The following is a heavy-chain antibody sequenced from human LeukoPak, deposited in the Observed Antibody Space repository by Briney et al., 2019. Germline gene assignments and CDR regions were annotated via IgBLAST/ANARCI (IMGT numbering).Heavy chain of an antibody. Sequence: GESLKISCKGSGYSFTSYRIGWVRQMPGKGLEWIGIIYPGDSDTRYSPSFQGQVTISADKSISTAYLQWSSLEASDTAMYYCARLHPSSSWSPSWFDPWGKGTLVTVSS. CDR2: IYPGDSDT. J-gene: IGHJ5*02. CDR1: GYSFTSYR. D-gene: IGHD6-13*01. V-gene: IGHV5-51*01. CDR3: ARLHPSSSWSPSWFDP.